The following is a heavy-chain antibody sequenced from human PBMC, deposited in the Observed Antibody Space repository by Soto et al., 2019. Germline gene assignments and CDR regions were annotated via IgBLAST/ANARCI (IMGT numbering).Heavy chain of an antibody. Sequence: SLRLSCAASGFTFSSYAMHWVRQAPGKGLEWVAVIVYDGRNKYYADSVKGRFTISRDNSKNTLYLQMNSLRIEDTAVYYCARELERVFDYWGQGTLVTVSS. J-gene: IGHJ4*02. D-gene: IGHD1-1*01. CDR2: IVYDGRNK. V-gene: IGHV3-30*04. CDR1: GFTFSSYA. CDR3: ARELERVFDY.